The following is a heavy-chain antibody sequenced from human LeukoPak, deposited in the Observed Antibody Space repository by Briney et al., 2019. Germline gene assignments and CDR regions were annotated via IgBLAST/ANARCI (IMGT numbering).Heavy chain of an antibody. D-gene: IGHD5-12*01. CDR3: ARVKWLRPNNYYYYGMDV. CDR1: GGSISSYY. J-gene: IGHJ6*02. Sequence: SETLSLTCTVPGGSISSYYWSWIRQPPGKGLDWIGYIYYSGSTNYNPSLKSRVTISVDTSKNQFSLKRSSVTAADTAVYYCARVKWLRPNNYYYYGMDVWGQGTTVTVSS. CDR2: IYYSGST. V-gene: IGHV4-59*01.